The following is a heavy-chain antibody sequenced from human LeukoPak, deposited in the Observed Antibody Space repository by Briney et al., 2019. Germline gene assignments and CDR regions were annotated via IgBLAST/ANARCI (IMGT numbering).Heavy chain of an antibody. Sequence: GGSLRLSCAASGFTFSDYYMSWIPQAPGKGLEWVSYISSSSSYTNYADSVKGRFTISRDNAKNSLYLQMNSLRAEDTAVYYCAREPTVTTPYFDYWVQGTLVTVSS. CDR2: ISSSSSYT. CDR3: AREPTVTTPYFDY. V-gene: IGHV3-11*06. D-gene: IGHD4-17*01. J-gene: IGHJ4*02. CDR1: GFTFSDYY.